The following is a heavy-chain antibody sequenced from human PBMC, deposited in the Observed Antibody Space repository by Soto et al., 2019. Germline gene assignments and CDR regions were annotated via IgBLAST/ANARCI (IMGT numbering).Heavy chain of an antibody. CDR1: GDTFTDSS. CDR2: INLNSGDT. J-gene: IGHJ5*02. Sequence: ASVKVSCKTSGDTFTDSSMHWVRQAPGQGLEWMGWINLNSGDTNYAEKFRGRVTMTRDTSIITAYMELTRLKSDDTAVYYCARGLGGYDLYGPDTWGQGTLVTVS. CDR3: ARGLGGYDLYGPDT. D-gene: IGHD5-12*01. V-gene: IGHV1-2*02.